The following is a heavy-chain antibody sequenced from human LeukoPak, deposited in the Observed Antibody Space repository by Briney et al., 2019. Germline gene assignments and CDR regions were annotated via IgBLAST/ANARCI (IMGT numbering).Heavy chain of an antibody. CDR1: GFTFSTYW. Sequence: GGSPRLSCAASGFTFSTYWMTWVRQPPGKGLEWVASLNQDGSEKYYVDSVKGRFTISRDNAQKSLYLEMKSLSAKDTAVYYCARAVTSTEGYWGQGTLVTVSS. CDR2: LNQDGSEK. CDR3: ARAVTSTEGY. V-gene: IGHV3-7*03. J-gene: IGHJ4*02.